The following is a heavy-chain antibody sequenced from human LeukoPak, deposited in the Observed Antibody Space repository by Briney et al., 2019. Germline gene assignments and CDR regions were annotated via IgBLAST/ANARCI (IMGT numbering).Heavy chain of an antibody. J-gene: IGHJ3*02. CDR2: IFYSGST. Sequence: SETLSLTCTVSGGSISSSSYYWSWIRQPPGKGLEWIGYIFYSGSTNYNPSLKSRVTISVDTSKNQFSLKLSSVTAADTAVYYCAREMIAAAGTEAFDIWGQGTMVTVSS. CDR3: AREMIAAAGTEAFDI. V-gene: IGHV4-61*01. CDR1: GGSISSSSYY. D-gene: IGHD6-13*01.